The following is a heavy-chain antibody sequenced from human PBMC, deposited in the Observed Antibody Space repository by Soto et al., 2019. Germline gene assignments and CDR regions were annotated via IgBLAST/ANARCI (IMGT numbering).Heavy chain of an antibody. CDR2: SRNKANSYTT. V-gene: IGHV3-72*01. CDR1: GFTFSSYG. CDR3: ARAHYYDTSGYYP. Sequence: PGGSLRLSCAASGFTFSSYGIHWVRQAPGKGLEWVGRSRNKANSYTTEYAASVRGRFTISRDDSKNSLFLQMNSLKTEDTAVYYCARAHYYDTSGYYPWGQGTLVTVSS. J-gene: IGHJ4*02. D-gene: IGHD3-22*01.